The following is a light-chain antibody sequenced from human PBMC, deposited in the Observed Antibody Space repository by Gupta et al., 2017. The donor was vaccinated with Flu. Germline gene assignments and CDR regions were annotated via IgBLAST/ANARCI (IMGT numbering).Light chain of an antibody. CDR3: QVWDSSSDHVV. V-gene: IGLV3-21*02. CDR2: DDS. CDR1: NIGSKS. J-gene: IGLJ2*01. Sequence: SYVLNQPPSVSVAPGQTARITRGGNNIGSKSVHWYQQKPRQAPVLVVYDDSDRPSGIPERFSGSNSGNTATLTISRVEAGDEADYYCQVWDSSSDHVVFGGGTKLTVL.